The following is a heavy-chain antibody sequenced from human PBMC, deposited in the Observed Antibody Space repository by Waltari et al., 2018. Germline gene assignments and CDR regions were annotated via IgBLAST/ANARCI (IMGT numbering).Heavy chain of an antibody. CDR1: GYNFIDYY. D-gene: IGHD7-27*01. J-gene: IGHJ3*01. CDR3: ARARAWGPKAFDV. Sequence: QVQLVQSEAEVRKPGASVKVSCQASGYNFIDYYVHWVRQAPGQGLEWMGWVNPKSGATMYLRKFEGWVTFSTDTSVNTAYMEVTRLKSDDTATYFCARARAWGPKAFDVWGQGTRLTVSS. CDR2: VNPKSGAT. V-gene: IGHV1-2*04.